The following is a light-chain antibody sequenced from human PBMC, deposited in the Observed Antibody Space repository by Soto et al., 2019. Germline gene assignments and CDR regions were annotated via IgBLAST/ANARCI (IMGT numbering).Light chain of an antibody. CDR3: QQYGSSFLT. V-gene: IGKV3-20*01. CDR1: QSVTTNQ. CDR2: DAS. J-gene: IGKJ2*01. Sequence: EIVLTQSPGTLSLSPGERATLSCRASQSVTTNQLAWFQQKPGQAPRLLIYDASGRATGTPDRFSGSGSGTDFTLTISRLEPEDFAVYYCQQYGSSFLTFGQGTKLEIK.